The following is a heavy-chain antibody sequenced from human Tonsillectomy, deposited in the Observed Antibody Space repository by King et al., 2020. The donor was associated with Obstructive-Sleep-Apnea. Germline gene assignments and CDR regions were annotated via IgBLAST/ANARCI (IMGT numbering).Heavy chain of an antibody. D-gene: IGHD3-16*01. V-gene: IGHV3-7*01. CDR2: IKQDGSDR. Sequence: VQLVESGGGLVQPGGSLRLSCAASGFTFSSYWMNLVRQAPGKGLEWVANIKQDGSDRYYVDSVKGRFPISRDNAKNSLYLQMNSLRVEDTAGYYCARVMGVEGDFDYWGQGTLVTVSS. CDR1: GFTFSSYW. J-gene: IGHJ4*02. CDR3: ARVMGVEGDFDY.